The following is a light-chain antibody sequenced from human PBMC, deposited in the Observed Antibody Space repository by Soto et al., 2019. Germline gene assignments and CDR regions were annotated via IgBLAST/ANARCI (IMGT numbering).Light chain of an antibody. CDR1: QSVANNY. CDR2: DAS. Sequence: EIVLTQSPGTLSLSPGERATLSCRASQSVANNYLAWYQQKPGQAPRFLMYDASSRATGIPDRFSGSGSGTDFTLTISRLEPEEFAVYYCEQYGSTPLTFGGGTKVDIK. J-gene: IGKJ4*01. CDR3: EQYGSTPLT. V-gene: IGKV3-20*01.